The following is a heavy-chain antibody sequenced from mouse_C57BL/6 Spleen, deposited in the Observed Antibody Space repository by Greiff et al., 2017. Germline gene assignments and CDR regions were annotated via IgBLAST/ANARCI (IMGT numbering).Heavy chain of an antibody. D-gene: IGHD3-1*01. CDR1: GFTFTDYY. Sequence: DVKLQESGGGLVQPGGSLSLSCAASGFTFTDYYMSWVRQPPGKALEWLGFIRNKANGYTTEYSASVKGRFTISRDNSQSILYLQMNALRAEDSATYYCARLRGLPKAMDYWGQGTSVTVSS. CDR2: IRNKANGYTT. V-gene: IGHV7-3*01. J-gene: IGHJ4*01. CDR3: ARLRGLPKAMDY.